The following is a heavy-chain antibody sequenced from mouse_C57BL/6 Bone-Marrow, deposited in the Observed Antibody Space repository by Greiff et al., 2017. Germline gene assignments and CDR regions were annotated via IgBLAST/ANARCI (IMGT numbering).Heavy chain of an antibody. CDR3: TITTVDSPYAMDY. CDR2: IYPVSGET. V-gene: IGHV1-11*01. Sequence: VQLQQSGAELASPGASVTLSCKASGYTFTDHIMNWVKKRPGQGLEWIGRIYPVSGETNYNQKFMGKATFSVDRSSSTVYMVLNSLTSEDPAVYYCTITTVDSPYAMDYWGQGTSVTVAS. J-gene: IGHJ4*01. D-gene: IGHD1-1*01. CDR1: GYTFTDHI.